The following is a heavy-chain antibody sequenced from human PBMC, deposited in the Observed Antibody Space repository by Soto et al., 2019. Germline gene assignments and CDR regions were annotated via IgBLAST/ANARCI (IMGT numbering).Heavy chain of an antibody. D-gene: IGHD2-15*01. Sequence: GGSLRLSCAASGFTFSSYGMHWVRQAPGKGLEWVAVISYDGSNKYYADSVKGRFTISRDNSKNTLYLQMNSLRAEDTAVYYCEKDPKTYPVVAAYYYYYYYMDVWGKGTTVTVSS. CDR3: EKDPKTYPVVAAYYYYYYYMDV. CDR1: GFTFSSYG. CDR2: ISYDGSNK. V-gene: IGHV3-30*18. J-gene: IGHJ6*03.